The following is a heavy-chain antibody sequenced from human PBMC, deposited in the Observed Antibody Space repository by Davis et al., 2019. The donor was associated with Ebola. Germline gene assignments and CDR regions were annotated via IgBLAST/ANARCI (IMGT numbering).Heavy chain of an antibody. D-gene: IGHD2-15*01. V-gene: IGHV3-23*01. J-gene: IGHJ6*02. Sequence: GGSLRLSCAASGFTFSSYAMSWVRQAPGKGLEWASSISSSGGTTYYTDSVKGRFTISRDNSKNTLSLQMNSLRADDTAVYYCDARPCRGNTCYTWGEDVWGQGTTVTVSS. CDR1: GFTFSSYA. CDR3: DARPCRGNTCYTWGEDV. CDR2: ISSSGGTT.